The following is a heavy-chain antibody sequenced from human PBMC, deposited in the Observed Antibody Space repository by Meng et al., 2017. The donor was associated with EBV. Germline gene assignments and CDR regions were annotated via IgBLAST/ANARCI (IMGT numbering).Heavy chain of an antibody. CDR1: GFTFTTYT. J-gene: IGHJ5*02. D-gene: IGHD2-15*01. V-gene: IGHV1-3*01. CDR3: ARGPQVVVTGPQNP. Sequence: VPLVQSGAELRKPGASVKVARKASGFTFTTYTMNWVRQAPGQRLEWMGWINACDGYTKFSQKFQGRVTSATNTSASTVYMELSRLTSEDTAVYYCARGPQVVVTGPQNPWGQGTLVTVSS. CDR2: INACDGYT.